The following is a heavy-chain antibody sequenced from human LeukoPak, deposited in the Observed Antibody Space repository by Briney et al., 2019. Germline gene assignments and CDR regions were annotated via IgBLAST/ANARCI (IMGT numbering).Heavy chain of an antibody. CDR2: ISSGSTTI. Sequence: GGSLRLSCTASGFTFSSYSMNWVRQAPGKGLEWVSYISSGSTTIYYADSVKGRFTISRDNAKNSLYLQMNSLRAEGTAVYYCARDKPDYYDSSGYYYGLYWGQGTLVTVSS. CDR1: GFTFSSYS. D-gene: IGHD3-22*01. V-gene: IGHV3-48*04. J-gene: IGHJ4*02. CDR3: ARDKPDYYDSSGYYYGLY.